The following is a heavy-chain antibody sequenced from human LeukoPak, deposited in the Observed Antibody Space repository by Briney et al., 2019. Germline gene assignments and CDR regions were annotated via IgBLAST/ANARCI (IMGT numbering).Heavy chain of an antibody. Sequence: GESLKISCKGSGYSFTSYWIGWVRQLPGKGLEWMGIIYPGDSATRYSPSFHGQVTISADKSISTANLQWSSLNASDTAMYYCARQVRPLDAFDIWGQGTMVTVSS. CDR3: ARQVRPLDAFDI. D-gene: IGHD4/OR15-4a*01. CDR2: IYPGDSAT. J-gene: IGHJ3*02. CDR1: GYSFTSYW. V-gene: IGHV5-51*01.